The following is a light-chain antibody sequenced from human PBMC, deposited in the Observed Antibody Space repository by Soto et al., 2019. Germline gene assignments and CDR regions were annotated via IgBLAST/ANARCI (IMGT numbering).Light chain of an antibody. Sequence: IVVTPSPATLSVSPWGRATLSCRASQSISDTLAWYQQKPGQAPRLLIYGASTRAPGFPARFSGSGSGTDFTLTISSLQSEDFAVYYCQQYNKWPWAVGQGTKVAIK. CDR2: GAS. CDR3: QQYNKWPWA. J-gene: IGKJ1*01. CDR1: QSISDT. V-gene: IGKV3-15*01.